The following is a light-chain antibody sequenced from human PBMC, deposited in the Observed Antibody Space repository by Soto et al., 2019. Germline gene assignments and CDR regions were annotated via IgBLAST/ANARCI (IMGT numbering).Light chain of an antibody. V-gene: IGLV2-14*01. Sequence: QSVLTQPASVSGSPGQSITISCTGTSSDVGGYNYVSWYQQHPGKAPKLIIYDVSNRPSGVSNRFSGSKSANTASLTISGLQAEDEADYYCSSYTTTSTYVFGTGTKLTVL. J-gene: IGLJ1*01. CDR1: SSDVGGYNY. CDR3: SSYTTTSTYV. CDR2: DVS.